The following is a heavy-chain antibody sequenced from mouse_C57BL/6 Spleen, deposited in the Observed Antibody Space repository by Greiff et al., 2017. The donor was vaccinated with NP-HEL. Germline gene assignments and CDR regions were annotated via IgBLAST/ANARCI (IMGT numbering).Heavy chain of an antibody. Sequence: EVNLVESGEGLVKPGGSLKLSCAASGFTFSSYAMSWVRQTPEKRLEWVAYISSGGDYIYYADTVKGRFTISRDNARNTLYLQMSSLKSEDTAMYYCTRDYYYGSGYAMDYWGQGTSVTVSS. CDR1: GFTFSSYA. V-gene: IGHV5-9-1*02. D-gene: IGHD1-1*01. CDR3: TRDYYYGSGYAMDY. CDR2: ISSGGDYI. J-gene: IGHJ4*01.